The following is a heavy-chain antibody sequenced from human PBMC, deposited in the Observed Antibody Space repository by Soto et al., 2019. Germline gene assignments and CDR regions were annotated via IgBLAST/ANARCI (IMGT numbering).Heavy chain of an antibody. V-gene: IGHV3-23*01. CDR1: GFTFSSYA. D-gene: IGHD6-13*01. J-gene: IGHJ6*03. Sequence: GGSLRLSCAASGFTFSSYAMSWVRQAPGKGLEWVSAISGSGGSTYYADSVKGRFTISRDNSKNTLYLQMNSLRAEDTAVYYCAKDREEQQHGYYYYYMDVWGKGTTVTVSS. CDR3: AKDREEQQHGYYYYYMDV. CDR2: ISGSGGST.